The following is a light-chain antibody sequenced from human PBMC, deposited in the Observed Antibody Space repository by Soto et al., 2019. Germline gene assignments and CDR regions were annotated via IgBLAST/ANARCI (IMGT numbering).Light chain of an antibody. J-gene: IGKJ4*01. CDR1: QSVSSY. V-gene: IGKV3-11*01. Sequence: EIVLTQSPATLSLSPGERATLSCRASQSVSSYLAWYQQKPGQAPRLLIYDASNRATGIPARFSGSGPGTDFTLTISSLEPEDFAVYYCQQRSNWPPVLTFGGGTKV. CDR2: DAS. CDR3: QQRSNWPPVLT.